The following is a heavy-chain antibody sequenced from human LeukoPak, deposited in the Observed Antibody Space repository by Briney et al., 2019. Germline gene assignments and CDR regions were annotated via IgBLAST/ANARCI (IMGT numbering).Heavy chain of an antibody. V-gene: IGHV4-30-4*01. CDR2: INHSGST. CDR3: ARRLRYFDWCFDY. Sequence: SQTLSLTCTVSGGSISSGDYYWSWIRQPPGKGLEWIGEINHSGSTNYNPSLKSRVTISVDTSKNQFSLKLSSVTAADTAVYYCARRLRYFDWCFDYWGQGTLVTVSS. CDR1: GGSISSGDYY. D-gene: IGHD3-9*01. J-gene: IGHJ4*02.